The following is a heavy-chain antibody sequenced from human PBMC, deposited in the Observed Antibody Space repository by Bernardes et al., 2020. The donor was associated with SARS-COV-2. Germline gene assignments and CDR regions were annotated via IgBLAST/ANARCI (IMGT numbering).Heavy chain of an antibody. V-gene: IGHV4-34*01. CDR3: ARGWVDFDY. CDR1: GGSFSGYY. CDR2: INHSGST. D-gene: IGHD1-26*01. Sequence: SETLSLTCAVYGGSFSGYYWSWIRQPPGKGLEWIGEINHSGSTNYNPSLKSRVTISVDTSKNQFSLKLSSVTAADTAVYYCARGWVDFDYWGQGTLVTVSS. J-gene: IGHJ4*02.